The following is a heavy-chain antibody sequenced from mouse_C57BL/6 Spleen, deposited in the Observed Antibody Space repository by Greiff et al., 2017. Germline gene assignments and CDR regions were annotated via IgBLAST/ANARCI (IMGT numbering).Heavy chain of an antibody. J-gene: IGHJ3*01. Sequence: VQLQQPGAELVKPGASVKLSCKASGYTFTSYWMQWVKQRPGQGLEWIGEIDPSDSYTNYNQKFKGKATLTVDTSSSTAYMQLSSLTSEDSAVYYCARLGGYYPAWFAYWGQGTLVTVSA. CDR1: GYTFTSYW. V-gene: IGHV1-50*01. CDR3: ARLGGYYPAWFAY. CDR2: IDPSDSYT. D-gene: IGHD2-3*01.